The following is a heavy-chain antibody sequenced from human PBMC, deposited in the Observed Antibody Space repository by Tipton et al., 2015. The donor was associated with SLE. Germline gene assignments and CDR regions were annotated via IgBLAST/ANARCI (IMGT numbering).Heavy chain of an antibody. CDR3: ARVRDDFWSGPFDY. J-gene: IGHJ4*02. Sequence: QLVQSGAEVKKPGASVKVSCKASGYTFTRYYIHWVRQAPGQGLEWMGIVNPDGGSIRYAQKFQGRVTMTRDTSTTTVYMELSDLRSEDTAVYYCARVRDDFWSGPFDYWGQGTLVTVSS. CDR1: GYTFTRYY. D-gene: IGHD3-3*01. V-gene: IGHV1-46*01. CDR2: VNPDGGSI.